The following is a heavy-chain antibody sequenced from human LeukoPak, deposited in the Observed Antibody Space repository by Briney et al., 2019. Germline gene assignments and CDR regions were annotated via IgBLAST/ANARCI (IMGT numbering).Heavy chain of an antibody. CDR3: AREGYCSSTSCPTFDY. V-gene: IGHV3-21*01. Sequence: PGGSLRLSCAASGFTCSSYSMNWVRQAPGKGLEWVSSISSSSSYIYYADSVKGRFTISRDNAKNSLYLQMNSLRAEDTAVYYCAREGYCSSTSCPTFDYWGQGTLVTVSS. CDR1: GFTCSSYS. D-gene: IGHD2-2*01. J-gene: IGHJ4*02. CDR2: ISSSSSYI.